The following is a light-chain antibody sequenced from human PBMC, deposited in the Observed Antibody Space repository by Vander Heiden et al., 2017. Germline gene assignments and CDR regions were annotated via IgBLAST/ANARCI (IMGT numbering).Light chain of an antibody. CDR3: QQSDSTPPWT. CDR2: AAS. V-gene: IGKV1-39*01. J-gene: IGKJ1*01. Sequence: VCITCRASQSISSYLNWYQQKPGKAPKLLIYAASSLQSGVPSRFSGGGSGTDFTLTISSLQPEDFATYYCQQSDSTPPWTFGQGTKVEIK. CDR1: QSISSY.